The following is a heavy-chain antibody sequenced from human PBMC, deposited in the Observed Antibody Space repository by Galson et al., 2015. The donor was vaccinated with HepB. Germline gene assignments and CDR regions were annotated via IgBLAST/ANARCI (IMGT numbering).Heavy chain of an antibody. CDR2: ISYDGVGK. V-gene: IGHV3-30*18. CDR1: GFTFSSHA. Sequence: SLRLSCAVSGFTFSSHAMHWVRQAPGEGLEWVADISYDGVGKYYADSVKGRFTISRDNAKNTLYLQMNSLKTEDTAVYYCAKAEVPFSSGWDYYDYWGQGTRVTVSS. D-gene: IGHD6-19*01. CDR3: AKAEVPFSSGWDYYDY. J-gene: IGHJ4*02.